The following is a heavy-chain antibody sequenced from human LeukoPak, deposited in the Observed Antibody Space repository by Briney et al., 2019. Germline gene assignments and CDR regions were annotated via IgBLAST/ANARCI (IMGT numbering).Heavy chain of an antibody. V-gene: IGHV3-30*02. CDR3: AELGITMIGGV. J-gene: IGHJ6*04. Sequence: SGGSLRPSCAASGFTFSSYGMHWVRQAPGKGLEWVAFIRSDGSNKYYADSVKGRFTISRDNAKNSLYLQMNSLRAEDTAVYYCAELGITMIGGVWGKGTTVTISS. CDR2: IRSDGSNK. CDR1: GFTFSSYG. D-gene: IGHD3-10*02.